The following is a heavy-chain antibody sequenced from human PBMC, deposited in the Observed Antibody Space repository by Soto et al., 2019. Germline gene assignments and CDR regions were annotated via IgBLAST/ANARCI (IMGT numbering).Heavy chain of an antibody. V-gene: IGHV3-23*01. CDR1: GFTFSTYA. CDR2: ISGTAGIT. J-gene: IGHJ4*02. CDR3: ARAAQGYDSGAYFLGAIDY. D-gene: IGHD3-22*01. Sequence: EVQLLESGGGLVQPGGSLRLSCAASGFTFSTYAMNWVRQAPGKGLEWVSGISGTAGITYYAASVKGRFTISRDNSKNTLSLQMNSLRAEDTAVYYCARAAQGYDSGAYFLGAIDYWGQGTLVTVSS.